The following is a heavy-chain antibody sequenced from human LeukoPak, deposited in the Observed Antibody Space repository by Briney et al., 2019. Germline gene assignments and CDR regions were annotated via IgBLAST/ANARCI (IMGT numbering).Heavy chain of an antibody. CDR3: AIFDFLFGEIDNWFDP. V-gene: IGHV5-51*01. D-gene: IGHD3-16*01. Sequence: GESLKISCKASGYKFTSYWIAWVRQKPGHGLEWMGSLYPIDFDKTYSPSFQGQVTMSADKSINTAYLQWSSLKASDTAMYYCAIFDFLFGEIDNWFDPWGQGTQVTVSS. CDR1: GYKFTSYW. J-gene: IGHJ5*02. CDR2: LYPIDFDK.